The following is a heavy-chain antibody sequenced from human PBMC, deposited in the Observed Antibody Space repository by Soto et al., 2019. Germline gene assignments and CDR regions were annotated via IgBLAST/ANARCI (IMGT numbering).Heavy chain of an antibody. J-gene: IGHJ6*02. CDR2: TYYRSRWYS. Sequence: PSQTLSLTCVGSGDTVSSNNVAWNWVRQSPSRGPEWLGRTYYRSRWYSDYAVSVRSRIDINADTSKNQVSLQLNSVTPEDTAVYYCARSEEDSDYYYYGMDVWGQGTTVTISS. V-gene: IGHV6-1*01. D-gene: IGHD2-15*01. CDR3: ARSEEDSDYYYYGMDV. CDR1: GDTVSSNNVA.